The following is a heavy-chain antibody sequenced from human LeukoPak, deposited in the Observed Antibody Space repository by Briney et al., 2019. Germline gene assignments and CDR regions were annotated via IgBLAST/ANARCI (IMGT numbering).Heavy chain of an antibody. CDR3: ARGPGYDSSGYYYYFDY. J-gene: IGHJ4*02. CDR2: IYTSGST. V-gene: IGHV4-4*07. D-gene: IGHD3-22*01. CDR1: GGSISSYY. Sequence: PSETLSLTCTVSGGSISSYYWSWIRQPAGKGLEWIGRIYTSGSTNYNPSLKSRVTMSVDTSKNQLSLKLSSVTAADTAVYYCARGPGYDSSGYYYYFDYWGQGTLVTMSS.